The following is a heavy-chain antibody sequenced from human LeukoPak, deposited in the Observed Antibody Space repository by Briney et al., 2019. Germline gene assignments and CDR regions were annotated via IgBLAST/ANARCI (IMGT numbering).Heavy chain of an antibody. CDR1: GGSISSYY. CDR3: ARVHPHPNYYDSSGYPLHAFDI. J-gene: IGHJ3*02. D-gene: IGHD3-22*01. V-gene: IGHV4-59*01. Sequence: SETLSLTCTVPGGSISSYYWSWIRQPPGKGLEWIGYIYYSGSTNYNPSLKSRVTISVDTSKNQFSLKLSSVTAADTAVYYCARVHPHPNYYDSSGYPLHAFDIWGQGTMVTVSS. CDR2: IYYSGST.